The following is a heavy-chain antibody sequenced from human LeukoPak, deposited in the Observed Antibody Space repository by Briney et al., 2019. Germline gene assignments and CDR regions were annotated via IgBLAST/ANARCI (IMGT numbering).Heavy chain of an antibody. Sequence: GGSLRLSCTASGFTFGDYAMSWFRQAPGKGLEWVSYISSSSSTIYYADSVKGRFTISRDNAKNSLYLQMNSLRAEDTAVYYCARDAFDIWGQGTMVTVSS. CDR1: GFTFGDYA. V-gene: IGHV3-48*04. CDR2: ISSSSSTI. CDR3: ARDAFDI. J-gene: IGHJ3*02.